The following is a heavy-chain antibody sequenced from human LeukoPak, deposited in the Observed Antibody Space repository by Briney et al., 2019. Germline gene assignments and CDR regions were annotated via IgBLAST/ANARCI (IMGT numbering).Heavy chain of an antibody. CDR2: IKHDGSER. D-gene: IGHD3-3*01. CDR3: ARAQWISGVVINGPKDY. J-gene: IGHJ4*02. CDR1: GFTFSSYW. Sequence: GGSLRLSCAASGFTFSSYWRSWVRQSPGKGLEWVANIKHDGSERYYVDSVKGRFTISRDNAKNSLFLQMNTLRAEDTAVYYCARAQWISGVVINGPKDYWGQGTLVTVSS. V-gene: IGHV3-7*01.